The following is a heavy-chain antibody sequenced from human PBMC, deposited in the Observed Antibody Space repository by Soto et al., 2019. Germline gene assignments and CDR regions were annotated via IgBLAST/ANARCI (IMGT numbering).Heavy chain of an antibody. CDR2: IYYSGST. Sequence: KPSETLSLTCTVSGGSVSSGSYYWSWIRQPPGKGLEWIGYIYYSGSTNYNPSLKSRVTISVDTSKNQFSLKLSSVTAADTAVYYCAGLYVDTAMEDLDAFDIWGQGTMVTVSS. J-gene: IGHJ3*02. V-gene: IGHV4-61*01. CDR1: GGSVSSGSYY. CDR3: AGLYVDTAMEDLDAFDI. D-gene: IGHD5-18*01.